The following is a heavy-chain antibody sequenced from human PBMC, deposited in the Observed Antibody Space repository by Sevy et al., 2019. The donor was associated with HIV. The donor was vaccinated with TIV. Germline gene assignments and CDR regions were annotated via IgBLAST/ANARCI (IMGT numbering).Heavy chain of an antibody. V-gene: IGHV3-30*04. Sequence: GGSLRLSCAASGFSLSDHAVSWVRHTPGKGLEWLAVISYNGRNQYYADSVKGRLTISKDDSKNTLYLQLNSLRAEDTAVYYCARFVGYCSGGRCSIIDFWGQGTLVTVSS. CDR3: ARFVGYCSGGRCSIIDF. D-gene: IGHD2-15*01. J-gene: IGHJ4*02. CDR2: ISYNGRNQ. CDR1: GFSLSDHA.